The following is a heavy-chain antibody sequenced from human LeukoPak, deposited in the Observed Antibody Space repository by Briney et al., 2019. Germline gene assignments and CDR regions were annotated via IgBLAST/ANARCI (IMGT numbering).Heavy chain of an antibody. CDR3: ARDGIYCSSTSCYYYYYMDV. Sequence: GGSLRLSCAASGFTFSSYSMNWVRQAPGKGLEWVSSISSSSSYIYYADSVKGRFTISRDNAKNSPYLQMNSLRAEDTAVYYCARDGIYCSSTSCYYYYYMDVWGKGTTVTISS. V-gene: IGHV3-21*01. CDR1: GFTFSSYS. D-gene: IGHD2-2*01. J-gene: IGHJ6*03. CDR2: ISSSSSYI.